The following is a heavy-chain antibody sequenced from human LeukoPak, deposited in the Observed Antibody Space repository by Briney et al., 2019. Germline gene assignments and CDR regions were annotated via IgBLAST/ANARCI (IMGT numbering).Heavy chain of an antibody. CDR3: AKPPISSRGWYYDY. J-gene: IGHJ4*02. D-gene: IGHD6-19*01. CDR1: GFTFSNYA. V-gene: IGHV3-23*01. CDR2: INDSGGST. Sequence: PGGSLRLSCAASGFTFSNYAMSWVRQAPGKGLEWVSAINDSGGSTYYADSVKGRFTISRDNSKNTLYLQMNSLRAEDTAVYYCAKPPISSRGWYYDYWGQGTLVTVSS.